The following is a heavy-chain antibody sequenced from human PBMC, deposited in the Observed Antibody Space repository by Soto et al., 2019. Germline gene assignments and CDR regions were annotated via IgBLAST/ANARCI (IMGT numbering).Heavy chain of an antibody. CDR2: IYRTGST. D-gene: IGHD1-7*01. CDR3: ASRDPGTSVDY. V-gene: IGHV4-4*02. CDR1: GGSFTSNNW. Sequence: SETLSLTCAVSGGSFTSNNWWTWVRQPPGQGLEWIGEIYRTGSTNYNPSLKSRVTISLDKSENQFSLKVTSLAAADTAVYYCASRDPGTSVDYWGQETLVTAPQ. J-gene: IGHJ4*02.